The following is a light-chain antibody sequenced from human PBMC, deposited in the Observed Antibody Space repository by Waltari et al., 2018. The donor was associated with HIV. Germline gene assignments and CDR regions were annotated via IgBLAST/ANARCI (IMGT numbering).Light chain of an antibody. V-gene: IGKV3D-15*01. CDR3: QQYLDWPAWT. CDR1: RNIGGN. CDR2: GAS. Sequence: ILLTQSPVTPSVSPGETATLSCRASRNIGGNLAWYQQKPGQAPRLVIYGASSRPADIPARFSGRGSGTEFSLTITSLQAEDCAVYYCQQYLDWPAWTFGQGTKVEV. J-gene: IGKJ1*01.